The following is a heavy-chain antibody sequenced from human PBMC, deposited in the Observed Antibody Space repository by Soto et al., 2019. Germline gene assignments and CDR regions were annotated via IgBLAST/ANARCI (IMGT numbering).Heavy chain of an antibody. CDR3: ARGAIQTRFYYYSAMDV. CDR1: GGTFSSYA. V-gene: IGHV1-69*13. CDR2: IIPIFGTA. J-gene: IGHJ6*02. Sequence: SSVKFACRASGGTFSSYAISWVPQAPGHGLEWIGGIIPIFGTANYAQKFQGRVTITAVEATSTAYMELSSLRSEDTAVYYFARGAIQTRFYYYSAMDVWGQGTTVTVS.